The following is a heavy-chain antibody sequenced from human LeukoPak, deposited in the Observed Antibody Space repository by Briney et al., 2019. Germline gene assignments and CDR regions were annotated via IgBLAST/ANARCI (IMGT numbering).Heavy chain of an antibody. CDR1: GFTFDDYA. D-gene: IGHD1-1*01. J-gene: IGHJ4*02. Sequence: GGSLRLSCAASGFTFDDYAMHWVRQAPGKGLEWVSGISWNSGSIGYADSVKGRFTISRDNAKNSLYLQMNSLRAEDMALYYCAKEAGTTGFDYWGQGTLVTVSS. CDR2: ISWNSGSI. CDR3: AKEAGTTGFDY. V-gene: IGHV3-9*03.